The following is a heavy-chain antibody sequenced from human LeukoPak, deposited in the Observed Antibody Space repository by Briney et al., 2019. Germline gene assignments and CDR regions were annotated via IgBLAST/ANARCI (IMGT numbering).Heavy chain of an antibody. Sequence: PGGSPRLSCAASGFTFSSFFMNWVRQAPGKGLEWVSYISTSSTTMYYADSVKGRFTISRDNAKNSLYLQMNSLRAEDTAVYYCARAGSHRNSGYDYWGQGILVTVSS. CDR1: GFTFSSFF. J-gene: IGHJ4*02. D-gene: IGHD5-12*01. CDR2: ISTSSTTM. CDR3: ARAGSHRNSGYDY. V-gene: IGHV3-48*04.